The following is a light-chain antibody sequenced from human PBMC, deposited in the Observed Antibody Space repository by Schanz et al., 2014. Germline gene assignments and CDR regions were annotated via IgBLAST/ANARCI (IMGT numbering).Light chain of an antibody. CDR2: DDN. Sequence: QSVLTQPPSVSAAPGQKVTISCSGGDSNVGDNDVSWYQQFPGTAPKLLIYDDNKRPSGIPDRFSVSKSGTSATLDITGLQTGDEADYYCGTWDSSLSPWVFGGGTKLTVL. V-gene: IGLV1-51*01. CDR1: DSNVGDND. CDR3: GTWDSSLSPWV. J-gene: IGLJ3*02.